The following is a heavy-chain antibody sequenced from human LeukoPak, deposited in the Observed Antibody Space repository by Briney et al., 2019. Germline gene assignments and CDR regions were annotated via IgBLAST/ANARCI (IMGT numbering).Heavy chain of an antibody. CDR1: GFTVSSNY. CDR3: AREDHSNYNY. D-gene: IGHD4-11*01. Sequence: GGSLRLSCAASGFTVSSNYMSWVRQAPGKGVEWVANIKQDGGETFYVDSVKGRFTISRDNAKNSLYLQMNSLRAEDTAVYYCAREDHSNYNYWGQGTLVTVSS. V-gene: IGHV3-7*01. J-gene: IGHJ4*02. CDR2: IKQDGGET.